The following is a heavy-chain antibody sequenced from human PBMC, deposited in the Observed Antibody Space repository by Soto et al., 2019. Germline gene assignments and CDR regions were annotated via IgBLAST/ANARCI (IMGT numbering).Heavy chain of an antibody. Sequence: PGGSLRLSCAASGFTFSNYWMHWVRQAPGKGLVWVSRIDSDGSRITYADFVKGRFTISRDNAKNTVYLHMNSLTAEDTAVYYCVRTSLVVAVATREDFWGQGTLVT. CDR1: GFTFSNYW. J-gene: IGHJ4*02. D-gene: IGHD2-15*01. CDR2: IDSDGSRI. CDR3: VRTSLVVAVATREDF. V-gene: IGHV3-74*01.